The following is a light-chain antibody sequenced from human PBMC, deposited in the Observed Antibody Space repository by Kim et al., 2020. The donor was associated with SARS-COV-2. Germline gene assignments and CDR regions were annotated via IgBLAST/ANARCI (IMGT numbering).Light chain of an antibody. V-gene: IGKV3-20*01. CDR1: QSVTNIY. CDR3: HQYGNAPLS. Sequence: PGERATLSCRASQSVTNIYFAWYQQKPGQAPRLLISATSRRATGIPDRFSGSGSGTDFTLTISRLEPEDFAVYYCHQYGNAPLSFGGGTKVDIK. J-gene: IGKJ4*01. CDR2: ATS.